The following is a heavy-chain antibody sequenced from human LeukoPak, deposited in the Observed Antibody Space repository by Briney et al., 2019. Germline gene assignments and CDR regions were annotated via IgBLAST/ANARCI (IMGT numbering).Heavy chain of an antibody. CDR1: GGSISSYY. V-gene: IGHV4-59*01. CDR2: IYYSGST. Sequence: PSETLSLTCTVSGGSISSYYWSWIRQPPGKGLEWIGYIYYSGSTNYNPSLKSRVTMSVDTSKNRFSLKLSSVTAADTAVYYCARHCSGGSCKYDYWGQGTLVTVSS. J-gene: IGHJ4*02. CDR3: ARHCSGGSCKYDY. D-gene: IGHD2-15*01.